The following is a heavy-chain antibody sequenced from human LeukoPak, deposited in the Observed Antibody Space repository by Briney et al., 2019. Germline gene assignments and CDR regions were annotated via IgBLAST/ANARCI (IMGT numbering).Heavy chain of an antibody. CDR3: ARDSTYYYDSSGYYP. V-gene: IGHV3-21*01. D-gene: IGHD3-22*01. J-gene: IGHJ4*02. Sequence: GGSLRLSCAASGFTFSSYAMNWVRQAPGKGLEWVSSISSSSSYIYYADSVKGRFTISRDNAKNSLYLQMNSLRAEDTAVYYCARDSTYYYDSSGYYPRGQGTLVTVSS. CDR2: ISSSSSYI. CDR1: GFTFSSYA.